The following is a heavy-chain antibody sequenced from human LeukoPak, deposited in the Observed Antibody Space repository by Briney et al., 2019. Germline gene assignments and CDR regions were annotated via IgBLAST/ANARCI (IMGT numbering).Heavy chain of an antibody. CDR1: GLTVRRSY. Sequence: TGGSLRLPCAASGLTVRRSYISGSRLAPGKGLDWGSTISSGGGTNYADSVKGRFTISRDSSENTLSLQMNSLRGEDTAVYYCTRVRTGAFDIWGQGTMVTVSS. CDR2: ISSGGGT. V-gene: IGHV3-66*01. CDR3: TRVRTGAFDI. J-gene: IGHJ3*02.